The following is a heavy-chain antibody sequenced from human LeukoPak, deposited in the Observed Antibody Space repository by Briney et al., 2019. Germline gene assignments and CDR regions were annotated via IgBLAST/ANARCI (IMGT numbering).Heavy chain of an antibody. V-gene: IGHV3-11*03. CDR1: GLTYSDTY. CDR2: IISSGSYT. CDR3: ARSVGGGTGGHFDY. D-gene: IGHD2-15*01. Sequence: KPGWSLRLSCAPSGLTYSDTYMTWIRQAPGKGLGWVSYIISSGSYTNYADSVHGRFTVSRDNATNSLFLHMRSLRAEDTAVYYCARSVGGGTGGHFDYWGQGTLVIVSS. J-gene: IGHJ4*02.